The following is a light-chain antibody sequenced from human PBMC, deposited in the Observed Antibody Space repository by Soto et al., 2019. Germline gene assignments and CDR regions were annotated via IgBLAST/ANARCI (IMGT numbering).Light chain of an antibody. V-gene: IGLV2-11*01. Sequence: QSVLTQPRSASGSPGQSITISCTGTSSDVGGYNYVSWYQQHPAKAPTLIIFDVSKRPSGVPNRFSGSKSGNTASLTISGLRAEDEADYYCCSYVGRNTYVFGTGTKVTV. CDR3: CSYVGRNTYV. CDR1: SSDVGGYNY. CDR2: DVS. J-gene: IGLJ1*01.